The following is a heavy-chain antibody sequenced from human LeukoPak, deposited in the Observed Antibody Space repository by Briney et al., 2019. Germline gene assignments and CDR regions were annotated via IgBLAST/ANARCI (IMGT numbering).Heavy chain of an antibody. V-gene: IGHV3-48*03. Sequence: GGSLRLSCAASGFTFSSYEMNWVRQAPGKGLEWVSYISTSGSTIYYADSVKGRFTISRDNAKNSLYLQMNSLRAEDTAVYYCVRSSSWRESRGGRDYWGQGTLVTVSS. J-gene: IGHJ4*02. CDR2: ISTSGSTI. D-gene: IGHD6-13*01. CDR1: GFTFSSYE. CDR3: VRSSSWRESRGGRDY.